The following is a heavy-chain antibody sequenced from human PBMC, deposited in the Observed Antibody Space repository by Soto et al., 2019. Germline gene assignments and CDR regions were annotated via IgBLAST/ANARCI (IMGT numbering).Heavy chain of an antibody. V-gene: IGHV1-8*01. CDR3: ARAVGGYCGENDCYSLDYVDV. CDR2: MNPVSGYT. D-gene: IGHD2-21*01. Sequence: QVHLAQSGAEVKKPGASVKVSCKASGYTFTSYDLNWVRQAAGQGLEWRGGMNPVSGYTAYAQKFQGRVTMTSDNSICTAYLELSSLRSEDTAGYFCARAVGGYCGENDCYSLDYVDVWGKGSTVTVSS. J-gene: IGHJ6*03. CDR1: GYTFTSYD.